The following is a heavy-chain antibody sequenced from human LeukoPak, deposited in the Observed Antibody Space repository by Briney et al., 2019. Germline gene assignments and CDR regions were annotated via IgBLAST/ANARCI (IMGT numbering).Heavy chain of an antibody. CDR3: ARANSRAAAGTLNWFDP. Sequence: ASVKVSCTASGYTFTSYYMHWVRQAPGQGLEWMGIINPSGGSTSYAQKFQGRVTMTRDTSTSTVYMELSSLRSEDTAVYYCARANSRAAAGTLNWFDPWGQGTLVTVSS. CDR1: GYTFTSYY. CDR2: INPSGGST. D-gene: IGHD6-13*01. V-gene: IGHV1-46*01. J-gene: IGHJ5*02.